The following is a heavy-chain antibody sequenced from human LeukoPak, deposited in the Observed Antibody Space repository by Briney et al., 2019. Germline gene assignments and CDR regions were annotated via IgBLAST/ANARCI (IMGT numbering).Heavy chain of an antibody. J-gene: IGHJ5*02. CDR3: ARDSLVHPNRWSDP. Sequence: PSETLSLTCAVYGGSFSGYYWSWIRQPPGKGLEWIGEINHSGSTNYNPSLKSRVTISVDTSKNQFSLKLSSVTAADTAVYYCARDSLVHPNRWSDPWGQGTLVIVSS. CDR2: INHSGST. D-gene: IGHD6-13*01. CDR1: GGSFSGYY. V-gene: IGHV4-34*01.